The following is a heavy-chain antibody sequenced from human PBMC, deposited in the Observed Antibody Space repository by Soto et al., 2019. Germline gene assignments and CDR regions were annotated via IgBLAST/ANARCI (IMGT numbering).Heavy chain of an antibody. V-gene: IGHV1-18*01. J-gene: IGHJ5*02. CDR3: ARGVGSGSYYNQYNWFDP. Sequence: QVQLVQSGGEVKKPGASVKVSCKASGYTFTNYGISWVRQAPGQGLEWMGWINVYNGNTKYAQKVQGRVTMTTDTSKSTAYMELRSLRSDDTAVYYCARGVGSGSYYNQYNWFDPWGQGTLVTVSS. D-gene: IGHD3-10*01. CDR1: GYTFTNYG. CDR2: INVYNGNT.